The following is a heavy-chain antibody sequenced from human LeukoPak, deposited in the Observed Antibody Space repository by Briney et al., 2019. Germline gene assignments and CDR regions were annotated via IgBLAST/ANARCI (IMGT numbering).Heavy chain of an antibody. CDR3: ARGGKAVTTAPDY. V-gene: IGHV3-21*01. Sequence: GGSLRLSCAASGFTFSSYSMNWVRQAPGKGLEWVSFISSSSSYIYYADSVKGRFTISRDNAKNSLYLQMNSLRAEDTAVYYCARGGKAVTTAPDYWGQGTLVTVSS. J-gene: IGHJ4*02. CDR1: GFTFSSYS. CDR2: ISSSSSYI. D-gene: IGHD4-11*01.